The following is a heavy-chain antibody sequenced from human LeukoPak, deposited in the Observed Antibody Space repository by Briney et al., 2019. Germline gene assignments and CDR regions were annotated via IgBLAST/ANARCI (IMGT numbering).Heavy chain of an antibody. J-gene: IGHJ3*02. CDR2: IYYSGST. V-gene: IGHV4-59*01. Sequence: PSETLSLTCTVSGGSISSYYWSWIRQPPGKGLEWIGHIYYSGSTNYNPSLKSRVTISVDTSKNQFSLKLSSVTAADTAVYYCARDLVAAAPHNDAFDIWGQGAMVTVSS. D-gene: IGHD6-13*01. CDR3: ARDLVAAAPHNDAFDI. CDR1: GGSISSYY.